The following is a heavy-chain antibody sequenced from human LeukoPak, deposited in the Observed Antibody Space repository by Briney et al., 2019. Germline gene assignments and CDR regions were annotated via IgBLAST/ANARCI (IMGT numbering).Heavy chain of an antibody. V-gene: IGHV3-9*01. CDR2: ISWNSGSI. Sequence: GRSLRLSCAASGFTFDDYAMHWVRQAPGKGLEWVSGISWNSGSIGYADSVEGRFTISRDNAKNSLYLQMNSLRAEDTAFYYCAKAHSSSGHNWFDPWGQGTLVTVSS. CDR1: GFTFDDYA. J-gene: IGHJ5*02. D-gene: IGHD6-6*01. CDR3: AKAHSSSGHNWFDP.